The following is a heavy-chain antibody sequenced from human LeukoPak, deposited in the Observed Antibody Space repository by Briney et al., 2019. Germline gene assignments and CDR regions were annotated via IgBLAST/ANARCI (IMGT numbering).Heavy chain of an antibody. CDR2: IYYSGNT. V-gene: IGHV4-61*01. D-gene: IGHD2-2*01. CDR3: AREVASYYFDY. J-gene: IGHJ4*02. CDR1: RDSASSSNSY. Sequence: SETLSPTSAVSRDSASSSNSYWGWFRQPPGRGLEWIGYIYYSGNTNYNPSLKSRVTISVDTSKSQFSLKLSSVTAADTAVYYCAREVASYYFDYWGQGTLGTGSS.